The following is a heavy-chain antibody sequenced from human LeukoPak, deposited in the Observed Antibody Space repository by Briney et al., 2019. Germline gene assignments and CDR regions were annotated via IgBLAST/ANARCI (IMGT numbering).Heavy chain of an antibody. Sequence: ASVKVSCKASGYRFTSYYVNWFRQAPGQGLEWMGIINPNGGGTRFTQKFQGRVTMTRDTSTTTVYMELSGLKLEDTAVYYCARDPISSNWPRGHFFDPWGQGTLVTVSS. CDR2: INPNGGGT. J-gene: IGHJ5*02. D-gene: IGHD6-13*01. CDR1: GYRFTSYY. CDR3: ARDPISSNWPRGHFFDP. V-gene: IGHV1-46*01.